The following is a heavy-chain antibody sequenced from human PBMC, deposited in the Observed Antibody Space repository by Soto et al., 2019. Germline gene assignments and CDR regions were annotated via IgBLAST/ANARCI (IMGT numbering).Heavy chain of an antibody. J-gene: IGHJ4*02. CDR3: ARDSRMTTSAY. CDR1: GFTFSSYA. D-gene: IGHD4-17*01. V-gene: IGHV3-30-3*01. CDR2: ISYDGSNK. Sequence: QVQLVESGGGVVQPGRSLRLSCAASGFTFSSYAMHWVRQAPGKGVEWVAVISYDGSNKYYADSVKGRFTISRDNSKNTLYLQMNSLRAEDTAVYYCARDSRMTTSAYWGQGTLVTVSS.